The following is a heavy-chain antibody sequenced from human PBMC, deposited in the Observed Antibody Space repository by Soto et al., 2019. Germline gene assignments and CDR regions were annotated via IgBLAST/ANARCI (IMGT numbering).Heavy chain of an antibody. CDR3: TRSPEYSSSWYFIDLDY. CDR1: GFTFSGSA. Sequence: EVQLVESGGGLVQPGGSLKLSCAASGFTFSGSAMHWVRQASGKGLEWVGRIRSKANSYATAYAASVKGRFTISRDDSKNTAYLQMNSLKTEYTAVYYCTRSPEYSSSWYFIDLDYWGQGTLVTVSS. V-gene: IGHV3-73*02. J-gene: IGHJ4*02. D-gene: IGHD6-13*01. CDR2: IRSKANSYAT.